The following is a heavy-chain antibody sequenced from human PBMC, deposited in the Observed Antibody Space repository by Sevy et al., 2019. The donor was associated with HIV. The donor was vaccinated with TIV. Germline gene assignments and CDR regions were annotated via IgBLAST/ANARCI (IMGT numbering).Heavy chain of an antibody. CDR2: ISSSGSTI. D-gene: IGHD3-3*01. CDR3: ARARGKYYDFWSGSPDFDY. CDR1: GFTFSDYY. Sequence: GGSLRLSCAASGFTFSDYYMSWIRQAPGKGLEWVSYISSSGSTIYYADSVKGRFTNSRDNAKNSLYLQMNSLRAEDTAVYYCARARGKYYDFWSGSPDFDYWGQGTLVTVSS. J-gene: IGHJ4*02. V-gene: IGHV3-11*04.